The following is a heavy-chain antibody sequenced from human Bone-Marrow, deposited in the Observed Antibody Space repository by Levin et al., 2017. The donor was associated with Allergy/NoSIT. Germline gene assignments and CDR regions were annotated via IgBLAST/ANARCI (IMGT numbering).Heavy chain of an antibody. CDR2: IYWDDDK. J-gene: IGHJ4*02. V-gene: IGHV2-5*02. CDR1: GFSLSTTGVG. D-gene: IGHD6-13*01. CDR3: AAQLSSYNHY. Sequence: SGPTLVKPPQTLTLTCTFSGFSLSTTGVGVGWIRQPPGEALEWLTPIYWDDDKRYSPSLKSRPTITKNASKNQVVLTMTNMKPVETATYYCAAQLSSYNHYWGQGTLVTVSS.